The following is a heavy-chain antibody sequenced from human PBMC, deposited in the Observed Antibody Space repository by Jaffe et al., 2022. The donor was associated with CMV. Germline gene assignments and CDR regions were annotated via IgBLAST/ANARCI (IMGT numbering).Heavy chain of an antibody. CDR3: ARDQRVPGATHYYYGMDV. J-gene: IGHJ6*02. CDR1: GGTFSSYA. Sequence: QVQLVQSGAEVKKPGSSVKVSCKASGGTFSSYAISWVRQAPGQGLEWMGGIIPIFGTANYAQKFQGRVTITADESTSTAYMELSSLRSEDTAVYYCARDQRVPGATHYYYGMDVWGQGTTVTVSS. D-gene: IGHD1-26*01. CDR2: IIPIFGTA. V-gene: IGHV1-69*01.